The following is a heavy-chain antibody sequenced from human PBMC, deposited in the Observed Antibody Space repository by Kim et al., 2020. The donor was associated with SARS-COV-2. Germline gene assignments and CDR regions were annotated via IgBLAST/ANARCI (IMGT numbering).Heavy chain of an antibody. CDR3: ARVGQVDGYNYYYDD. J-gene: IGHJ6*03. CDR2: IRSSWGDM. CDR1: GFTFDTYA. Sequence: GGSLRLSCAASGFTFDTYAMSWVRQAPGKGLEWVSSIRSSWGDMFYADSVRGRFTVSRDNSKDTLYLQMSSLRDEDTGLYYCARVGQVDGYNYYYDD. V-gene: IGHV3-23*01. D-gene: IGHD6-25*01.